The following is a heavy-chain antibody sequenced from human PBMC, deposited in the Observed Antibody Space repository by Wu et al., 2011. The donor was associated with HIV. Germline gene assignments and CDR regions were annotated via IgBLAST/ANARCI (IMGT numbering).Heavy chain of an antibody. J-gene: IGHJ4*02. Sequence: QVQLVQSGAEVKKPGASVKVSCKASGYTFNTYAISWVRQAPGQGLEWMGWISPYDGDTKYPQKLQGRVTMTTDKSTSTAYMELSSLRSEDTAVYYCALRTRAGSGSDYWGQGTLVTVSS. CDR3: ALRTRAGSGSDY. D-gene: IGHD3-10*01. CDR1: GYTFNTYA. V-gene: IGHV1-18*01. CDR2: ISPYDGDT.